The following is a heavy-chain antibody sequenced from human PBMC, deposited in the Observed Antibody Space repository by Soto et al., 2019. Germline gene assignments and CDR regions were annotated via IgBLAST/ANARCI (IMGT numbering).Heavy chain of an antibody. CDR3: ARGYYYDSSGYYWALPEYYFDY. Sequence: QVQLQESGPGLVKPSETLSLTCTVSGGSISSYYWSWIRQPPGKGLEWIGYIYYSGSTNYNPSLKSRVTISVDTSKNQFYLKLSSVTAAYTAVYYCARGYYYDSSGYYWALPEYYFDYWGQGTLVTVSS. CDR1: GGSISSYY. V-gene: IGHV4-59*01. D-gene: IGHD3-22*01. J-gene: IGHJ4*02. CDR2: IYYSGST.